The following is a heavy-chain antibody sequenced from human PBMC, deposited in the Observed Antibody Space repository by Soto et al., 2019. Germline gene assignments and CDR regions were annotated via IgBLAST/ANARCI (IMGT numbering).Heavy chain of an antibody. D-gene: IGHD3-10*01. CDR2: INHSGST. Sequence: QVPLQQWGAGLLKPSETLSLTCAVYGGSFSGYYWSWIRQPPGKGLEWIGEINHSGSTNYNPSLKSRVTISVDTSKNQFSLKLSSVTAADTAVYYCARDATGGSGSYYTGRNAFDIWGQGTMVTVSS. CDR3: ARDATGGSGSYYTGRNAFDI. J-gene: IGHJ3*02. CDR1: GGSFSGYY. V-gene: IGHV4-34*01.